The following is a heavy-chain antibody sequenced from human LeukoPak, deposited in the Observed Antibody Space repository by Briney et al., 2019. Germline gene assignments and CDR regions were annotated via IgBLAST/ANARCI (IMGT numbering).Heavy chain of an antibody. CDR1: GGTFRSHT. CDR3: TRVNLRGSNYNWFDP. J-gene: IGHJ5*02. D-gene: IGHD3-10*01. Sequence: SVKVSCKTSGGTFRSHTFSWVRQAPGQGLGWMGKITPVIDTANYAQTFQGRVSIYADKSTTTVYMDLSGLRPDDTAVYYCTRVNLRGSNYNWFDPWGQGTRVTVSS. V-gene: IGHV1-69*08. CDR2: ITPVIDTA.